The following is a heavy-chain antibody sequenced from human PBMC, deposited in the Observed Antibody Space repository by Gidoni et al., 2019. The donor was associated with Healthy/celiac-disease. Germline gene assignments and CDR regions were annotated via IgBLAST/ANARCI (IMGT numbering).Heavy chain of an antibody. Sequence: EVQLLESGGGLVQPGGSLRLSCAASGFTFSSYAMSWVRQAPGKGLEWVSAISGRGGSTYYADSVKGRFTISRDNSKNTLYLQMNSLRAEDTAVYYCAKREGSSGWYSDYYYYGMDVWGQGTTVTVSS. J-gene: IGHJ6*02. CDR2: ISGRGGST. V-gene: IGHV3-23*01. CDR1: GFTFSSYA. CDR3: AKREGSSGWYSDYYYYGMDV. D-gene: IGHD6-19*01.